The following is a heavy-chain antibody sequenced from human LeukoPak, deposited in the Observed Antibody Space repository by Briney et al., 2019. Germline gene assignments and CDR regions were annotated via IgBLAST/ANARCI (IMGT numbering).Heavy chain of an antibody. CDR3: ASLISEWEPPAPFDY. CDR1: GFTVSSNY. V-gene: IGHV3-66*01. J-gene: IGHJ4*02. D-gene: IGHD1-26*01. Sequence: GGSLRLSCAASGFTVSSNYMSWVRQAPGKGLEWVSVIYSGGSTYYADSVKGRFTISRDNAKNSLYLQMNSLRAEDTAVYYCASLISEWEPPAPFDYWSQGTLVTVSS. CDR2: IYSGGST.